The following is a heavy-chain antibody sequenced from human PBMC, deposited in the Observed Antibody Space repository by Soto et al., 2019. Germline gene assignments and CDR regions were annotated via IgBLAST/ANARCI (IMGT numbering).Heavy chain of an antibody. CDR3: ARDIVVVVAATHSSYYYGMDV. D-gene: IGHD2-15*01. CDR1: GFTFSSYS. J-gene: IGHJ6*02. Sequence: SLGLSCAASGFTFSSYSMNWVRQAPGKGLEWVSSISSSSSYIYYADSVKGRFTISRDNAKNSLYLQMNSLRAEDTAVYYCARDIVVVVAATHSSYYYGMDVWGQGTTVTVSS. V-gene: IGHV3-21*01. CDR2: ISSSSSYI.